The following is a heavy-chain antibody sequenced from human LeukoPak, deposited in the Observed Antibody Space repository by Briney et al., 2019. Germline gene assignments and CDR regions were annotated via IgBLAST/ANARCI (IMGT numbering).Heavy chain of an antibody. CDR3: ARAITWHMDV. Sequence: SETLSLTCTVSGGSISSSSYYWGWIRQPPGKGLEWIGGIYYSGITYYNPSLKSRVTISVDTSKNQFSLKLSSVTAADTAVYYCARAITWHMDVWGKGTTVTVSS. CDR1: GGSISSSSYY. J-gene: IGHJ6*03. V-gene: IGHV4-39*07. CDR2: IYYSGIT. D-gene: IGHD1-14*01.